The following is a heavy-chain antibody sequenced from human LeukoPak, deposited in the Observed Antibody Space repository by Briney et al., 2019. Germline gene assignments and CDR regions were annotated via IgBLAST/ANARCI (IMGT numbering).Heavy chain of an antibody. CDR3: ARVPDLGGSWYVLEGPAFDI. CDR1: GFTFSGSA. J-gene: IGHJ3*02. Sequence: GGSLRLSCAASGFTFSGSAMHWVRQASGKGLEWVGRIRSKANSYATAYAASVKGRFTISRDDSKNTAYLQMNSLRAEDTAIYYCARVPDLGGSWYVLEGPAFDIWGQGTMVTVSS. V-gene: IGHV3-73*01. D-gene: IGHD6-13*01. CDR2: IRSKANSYAT.